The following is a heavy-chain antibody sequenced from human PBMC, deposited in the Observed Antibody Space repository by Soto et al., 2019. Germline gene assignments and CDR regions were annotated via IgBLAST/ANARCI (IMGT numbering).Heavy chain of an antibody. V-gene: IGHV3-30*18. J-gene: IGHJ5*02. CDR3: AKSGLIGAAAGTVWFDH. CDR1: GFTFSSYG. Sequence: GGSLRLSCAASGFTFSSYGMHWVRQAPGKGLEWVAVISYDGSNKYYADSVKGRFTISRDNSKNTLYLQMNSLRAEDTAVYYCAKSGLIGAAAGTVWFDHWGQGTLVTVSS. D-gene: IGHD6-13*01. CDR2: ISYDGSNK.